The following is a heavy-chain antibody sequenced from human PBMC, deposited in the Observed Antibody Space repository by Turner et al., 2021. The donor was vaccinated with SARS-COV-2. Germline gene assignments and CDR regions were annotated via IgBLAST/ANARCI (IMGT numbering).Heavy chain of an antibody. CDR2: INPISGGT. J-gene: IGHJ5*02. CDR3: ARGQSYNWNRLRFDP. CDR1: GYTFTGYY. V-gene: IGHV1-2*02. D-gene: IGHD1-20*01. Sequence: QVQLVQSGAEVKKPGASVKVSCKASGYTFTGYYMHWVRQAPGQGLEWMGWINPISGGTSYAQIFQGRVTTTRDTSISTVYMELSRLRSDDTAVYYCARGQSYNWNRLRFDPWGQGTLVTVSS.